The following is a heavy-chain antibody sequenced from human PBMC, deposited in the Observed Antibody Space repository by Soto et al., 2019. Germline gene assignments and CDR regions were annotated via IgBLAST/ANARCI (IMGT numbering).Heavy chain of an antibody. J-gene: IGHJ4*02. CDR1: GFTFSSYD. CDR2: IGTAGDT. V-gene: IGHV3-13*01. CDR3: ARGQGRKSSSSFDY. D-gene: IGHD6-6*01. Sequence: PGGSLRLSCAASGFTFSSYDMLWVRQATGKGLEWVSAIGTAGDTYYPGSVKGRFTISRENAKNSLYLQMNSLRAGDTAVYYCARGQGRKSSSSFDYWGQGTLVTVSS.